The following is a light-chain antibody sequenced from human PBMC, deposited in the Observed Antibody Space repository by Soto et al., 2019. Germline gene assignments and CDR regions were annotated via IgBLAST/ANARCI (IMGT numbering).Light chain of an antibody. CDR3: HQYNGWPRT. CDR1: QSVSSSY. Sequence: EIVLTQSPGTLSLSPGERATLPCRASQSVSSSYLAWYQQKPGQAPRLLIYGASSRATGIPDRFSGSGSGTDFTLTITSLQSEDFAVYYCHQYNGWPRTFGQGTKVDIK. V-gene: IGKV3-20*01. CDR2: GAS. J-gene: IGKJ1*01.